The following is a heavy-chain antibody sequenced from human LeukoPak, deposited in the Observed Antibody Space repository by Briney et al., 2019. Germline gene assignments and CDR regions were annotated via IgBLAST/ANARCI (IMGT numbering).Heavy chain of an antibody. V-gene: IGHV3-7*01. CDR1: GFTFSSYW. CDR3: ACDCSTRCPGN. D-gene: IGHD2-2*01. J-gene: IGHJ4*02. Sequence: GGSLRLSCAASGFTFSSYWMSWVRQAPGKGLEWVANIKEDGSAKYYVDSVKGRFNISRDNAKSSVYLQMNSLRAEDTAVYYCACDCSTRCPGNWGQGTLVTVSS. CDR2: IKEDGSAK.